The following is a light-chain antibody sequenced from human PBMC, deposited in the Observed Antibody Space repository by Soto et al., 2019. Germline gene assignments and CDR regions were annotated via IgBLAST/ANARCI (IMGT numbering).Light chain of an antibody. V-gene: IGKV2-28*01. Sequence: DIVMTQSPLSLPVTPGEPASISCRSSQSLLHSNGYNYLAWFLQKAGQSPQLLIYLGSYRASGVPDRFSGSGSGTDFTLKISTVEVEDVGVYYCMQSLQTPPTFGQGTKVDIK. J-gene: IGKJ1*01. CDR3: MQSLQTPPT. CDR2: LGS. CDR1: QSLLHSNGYNY.